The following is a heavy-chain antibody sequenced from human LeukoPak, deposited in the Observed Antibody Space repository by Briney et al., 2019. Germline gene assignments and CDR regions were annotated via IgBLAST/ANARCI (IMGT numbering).Heavy chain of an antibody. V-gene: IGHV1-18*03. D-gene: IGHD3-10*01. Sequence: ASVKVSCKASGYTFTSYGISWVRQAPGQGLEWMGWISAYNGNTNYAQEFQGRFTITRDTSASTVYMELSSLRSEDMAVYYCSRGHYYYASGSPDLKRGVSVLYIWGQGTMVTVSS. CDR1: GYTFTSYG. J-gene: IGHJ3*02. CDR2: ISAYNGNT. CDR3: SRGHYYYASGSPDLKRGVSVLYI.